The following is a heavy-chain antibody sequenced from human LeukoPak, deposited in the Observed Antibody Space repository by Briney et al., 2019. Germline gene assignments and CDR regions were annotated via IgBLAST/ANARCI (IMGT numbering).Heavy chain of an antibody. CDR2: IIPLLGVT. J-gene: IGHJ3*02. CDR3: ARARTMITFGGVRHAFDI. CDR1: GGTFSSYA. D-gene: IGHD3-16*01. Sequence: ASVKVSCKASGGTFSSYAISWVRQAPGQGLEWVGRIIPLLGVTNHAQKLQGRVTVTADPATNTAYMELSSLIPDDTAVYYCARARTMITFGGVRHAFDIWGQGTLVTVSS. V-gene: IGHV1-69*04.